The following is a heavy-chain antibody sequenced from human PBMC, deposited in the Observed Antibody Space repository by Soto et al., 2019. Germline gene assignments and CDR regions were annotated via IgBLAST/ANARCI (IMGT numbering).Heavy chain of an antibody. CDR1: GGSISSNSYY. Sequence: QLQLQESGPGLVKPSETLSLTCTVSGGSISSNSYYWGWIRQPPGKGLEWIGSIYNTGRAYYNPSLKSRVTISVDTSKNQSSLNLSSVTAADTAVFYCARLTYIARYDTIDYWGQGTLVTVSS. J-gene: IGHJ4*02. D-gene: IGHD3-9*01. CDR3: ARLTYIARYDTIDY. CDR2: IYNTGRA. V-gene: IGHV4-39*01.